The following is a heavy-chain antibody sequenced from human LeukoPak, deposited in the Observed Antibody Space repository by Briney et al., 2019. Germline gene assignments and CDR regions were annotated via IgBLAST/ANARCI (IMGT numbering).Heavy chain of an antibody. Sequence: GGSLRLSCAASGFTFSSYGMHWVRQAPGKGLEWVAIIWSDGTNKYYADSVKGRFTISRDNSKNTLYLQMNSLRAEDTAVYYCAKDFGELLYGDTFDIWGQGTMVAVSS. V-gene: IGHV3-30*02. CDR3: AKDFGELLYGDTFDI. CDR2: IWSDGTNK. D-gene: IGHD3-10*01. CDR1: GFTFSSYG. J-gene: IGHJ3*02.